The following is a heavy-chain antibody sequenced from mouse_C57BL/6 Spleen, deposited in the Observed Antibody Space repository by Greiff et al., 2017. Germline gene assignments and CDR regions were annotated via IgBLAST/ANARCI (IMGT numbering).Heavy chain of an antibody. D-gene: IGHD3-3*01. CDR2: IDPSDSYP. CDR3: ARRRGTDY. V-gene: IGHV1-50*01. J-gene: IGHJ2*01. Sequence: QVQLQQPGAELVKPGASVKLSCKASGYPFTSYWMQWVKQRPGQGLEWIGEIDPSDSYPNYNQKFKGKATLTVDTSSSTAYMQLSSLTYEDSAVYYCARRRGTDYWGQGTTLTVSS. CDR1: GYPFTSYW.